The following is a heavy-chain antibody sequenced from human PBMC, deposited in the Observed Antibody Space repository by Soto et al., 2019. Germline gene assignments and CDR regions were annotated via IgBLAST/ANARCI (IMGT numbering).Heavy chain of an antibody. Sequence: PSETLSLTCTVSCGSISSGGYYWSWIRQHPGKGLEWIGYIYYSGSTYYNPSLKSRVTISVDTSKNQFSLKLSSVTAADTAVYYCARGFYYYDSSGYYPGGMDVWGQGTTVTVSS. CDR3: ARGFYYYDSSGYYPGGMDV. CDR2: IYYSGST. J-gene: IGHJ6*02. CDR1: CGSISSGGYY. V-gene: IGHV4-31*03. D-gene: IGHD3-22*01.